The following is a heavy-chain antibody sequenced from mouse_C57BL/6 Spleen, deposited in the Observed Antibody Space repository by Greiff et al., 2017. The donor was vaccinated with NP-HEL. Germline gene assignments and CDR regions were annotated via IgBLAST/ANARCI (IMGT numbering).Heavy chain of an antibody. CDR3: ARGPLTGFYYYAMDY. CDR1: GYTFTDYY. V-gene: IGHV1-26*01. D-gene: IGHD4-1*01. J-gene: IGHJ4*01. CDR2: INPNNGGT. Sequence: EVQLQQSGPELVKPGASVKISCKASGYTFTDYYMNWVKQSHGKSLEWIGDINPNNGGTSYNQKFKGKATLTVDKSSSTAYMELRSLTSEDSAVYYCARGPLTGFYYYAMDYWGQGTSVTVSS.